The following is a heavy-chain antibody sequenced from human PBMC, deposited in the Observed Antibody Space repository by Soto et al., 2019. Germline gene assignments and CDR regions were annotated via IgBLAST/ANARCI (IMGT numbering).Heavy chain of an antibody. J-gene: IGHJ4*02. Sequence: EVQLVESGGGLVKPGGSLRLSCAASGFTFSNAWMSWVRQAPGKGLEWVGRIKSKTDGGTTDYAAPVKGRFTISRDSSKSTLYLQMNSRRAEDTAVYYCAKDLSLSLEWLVDYWGQGTLVTVSS. D-gene: IGHD3-3*01. CDR1: GFTFSNAW. V-gene: IGHV3-15*01. CDR3: AKDLSLSLEWLVDY. CDR2: IKSKTDGGTT.